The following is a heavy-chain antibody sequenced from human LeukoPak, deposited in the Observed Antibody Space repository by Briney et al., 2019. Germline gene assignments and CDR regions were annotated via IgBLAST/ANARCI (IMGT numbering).Heavy chain of an antibody. CDR1: GFSLSTSGVG. CDR2: IFWDDDK. D-gene: IGHD1-1*01. V-gene: IGHV2-5*02. CDR3: AHRLETATGSSYFDY. Sequence: SGPTLVKPTQTLTLTCTFSGFSLSTSGVGVGWIRQPPGRALEWLALIFWDDDKRYSPSLNSRLTITKDTSKNQVVLTMTNIDPADTATYYCAHRLETATGSSYFDYWGQGTLVTVSS. J-gene: IGHJ4*02.